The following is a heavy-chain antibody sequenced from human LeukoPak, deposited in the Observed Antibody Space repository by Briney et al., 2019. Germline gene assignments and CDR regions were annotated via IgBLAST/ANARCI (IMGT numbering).Heavy chain of an antibody. V-gene: IGHV3-11*01. J-gene: IGHJ6*02. D-gene: IGHD3-3*01. CDR1: GFTFSDYY. Sequence: GGSLRLSCAASGFTFSDYYMSWIRQAPGKGLEWVSYISSSGSTIYYADSVKGRFTISRDNAKNSLYLQMNSLRAEDTAAYYCARDGREYDFWSGYHYYYYGMDVWGQGTTVTVSS. CDR3: ARDGREYDFWSGYHYYYYGMDV. CDR2: ISSSGSTI.